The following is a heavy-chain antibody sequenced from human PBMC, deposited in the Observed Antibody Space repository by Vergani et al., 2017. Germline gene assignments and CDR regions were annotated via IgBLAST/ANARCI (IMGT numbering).Heavy chain of an antibody. Sequence: QVQLQESGPGLVKPPGTLSLTCAVSGDSISSNNCWTWVRQPPGKGLEWIGTVFYGGRTSYNPSLKSRVTLSLDTSKKQISLHLTSVTAADTAVYYCARHISVVRPSSMTAFDYWGQGTLVTVSS. CDR1: GDSISSNNC. CDR2: VFYGGRT. CDR3: ARHISVVRPSSMTAFDY. J-gene: IGHJ4*02. V-gene: IGHV4-4*03. D-gene: IGHD2-21*01.